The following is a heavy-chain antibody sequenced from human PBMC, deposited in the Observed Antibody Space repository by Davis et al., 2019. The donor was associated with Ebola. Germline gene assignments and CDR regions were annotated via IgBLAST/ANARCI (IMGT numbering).Heavy chain of an antibody. CDR3: SSTLTFDV. D-gene: IGHD3-9*01. CDR2: INYCWDT. J-gene: IGHJ4*02. V-gene: IGHV4-59*01. CDR1: GGSISSYY. Sequence: MPSETLSLTCTVSGGSISSYYWSWIRQPPGRGPVWIGYINYCWDTIYNPSLRSRVTLSVDTSKNQFSLRLTSVTAADTAVYYCSSTLTFDVWGQGTLVTVSS.